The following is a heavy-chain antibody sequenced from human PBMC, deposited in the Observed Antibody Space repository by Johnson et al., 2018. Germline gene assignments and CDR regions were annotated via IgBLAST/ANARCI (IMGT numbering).Heavy chain of an antibody. V-gene: IGHV3-23*04. D-gene: IGHD1-26*01. J-gene: IGHJ1*01. CDR3: AKDPSRWDRNEYFHY. CDR1: GFPFSDYA. CDR2: ISGGGHST. Sequence: VQLVESGGALVQPGGSLRLSCVASGFPFSDYAMTWVRQAPGKGLEWVSAISGGGHSTNYADSVKGRCILSRDNPKSTLYLQMNALRAEDTAVYYCAKDPSRWDRNEYFHYWGQGTRVTVSS.